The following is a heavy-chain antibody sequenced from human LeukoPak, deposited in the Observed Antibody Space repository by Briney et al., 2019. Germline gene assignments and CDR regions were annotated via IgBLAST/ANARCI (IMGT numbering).Heavy chain of an antibody. CDR2: ISYDGSNK. CDR3: AKDSGSSSWYGGNWFDP. D-gene: IGHD6-13*01. CDR1: GFTFSSYG. Sequence: GGSLRLSCAASGFTFSSYGMQWVRQAPGKGLEWVAVISYDGSNKYYADSVKGRFTISRDNSKNTLYLQMNSLRAEDTAVYYCAKDSGSSSWYGGNWFDPWGQGTLVTVSS. V-gene: IGHV3-30*18. J-gene: IGHJ5*02.